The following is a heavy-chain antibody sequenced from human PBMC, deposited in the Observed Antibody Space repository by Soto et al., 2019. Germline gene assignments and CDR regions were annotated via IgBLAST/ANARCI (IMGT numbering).Heavy chain of an antibody. CDR1: GGSISSSSYY. J-gene: IGHJ4*02. D-gene: IGHD6-19*01. CDR2: IYYSGST. Sequence: SETLSLTCTVSGGSISSSSYYWGWIRQPPGKGLEWIGSIYYSGSTYYNPSLKSRVTISVDTSKNQFSLKLSSVTAADTAVYYCAIHYSSGWSFDYWGQGTLVTVSS. CDR3: AIHYSSGWSFDY. V-gene: IGHV4-39*01.